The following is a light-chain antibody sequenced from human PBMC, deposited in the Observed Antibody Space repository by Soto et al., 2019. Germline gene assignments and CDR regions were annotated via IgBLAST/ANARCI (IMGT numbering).Light chain of an antibody. Sequence: AIQMTQSPSSLSASVGDRVIITCRASQAIRTELGWYQQRPGKAPKLLIYGTSNLQSGVPSRFSGSGSGTDFTITINGLQPEDFATYYCLQDYSYPRTFGQGTTVDVK. CDR2: GTS. V-gene: IGKV1-6*01. CDR1: QAIRTE. J-gene: IGKJ1*01. CDR3: LQDYSYPRT.